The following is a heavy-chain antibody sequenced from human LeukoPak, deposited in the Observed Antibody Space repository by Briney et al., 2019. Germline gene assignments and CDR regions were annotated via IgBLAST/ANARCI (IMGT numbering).Heavy chain of an antibody. CDR1: GYTFTGYY. J-gene: IGHJ4*02. CDR3: ARTSAGAAAGEFDY. CDR2: INPNSGGT. D-gene: IGHD6-13*01. V-gene: IGHV1-2*02. Sequence: ASVRVSCKASGYTFTGYYMHWVRQAPGQGLEWMGWINPNSGGTNYAQKFQGRVTMTSDTSISTAYMALNSLTSDDAAVYYCARTSAGAAAGEFDYWGQGTLVTVSS.